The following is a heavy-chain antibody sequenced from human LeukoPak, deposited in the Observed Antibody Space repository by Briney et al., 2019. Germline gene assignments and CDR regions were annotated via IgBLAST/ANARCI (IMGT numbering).Heavy chain of an antibody. J-gene: IGHJ5*02. V-gene: IGHV4-59*01. D-gene: IGHD3-3*01. CDR3: ARVGKPYYDFWSGYGNWFDP. Sequence: SETLSLTCTVSGGSISNYYWSWIRQPPGKGLEWIGYIYYSGSTNYNPSLKSRVTISVDTSKNQFSLKLSSVTAADTAVCYCARVGKPYYDFWSGYGNWFDPWGQGTLVTVSS. CDR1: GGSISNYY. CDR2: IYYSGST.